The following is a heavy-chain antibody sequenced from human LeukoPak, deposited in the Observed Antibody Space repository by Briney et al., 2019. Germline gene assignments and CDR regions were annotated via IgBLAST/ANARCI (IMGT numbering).Heavy chain of an antibody. Sequence: GGSLRLSCAAPGFTLSTYGMHWVRQAPGKGLEWVAVISYDGSNKYYADSVKGRFTISRDNSKNTLYLQMNSLRAEDTAVYYCAKDRSWQQLVQHGMDVWGQGTTVTVSS. CDR3: AKDRSWQQLVQHGMDV. J-gene: IGHJ6*02. CDR1: GFTLSTYG. D-gene: IGHD6-13*01. CDR2: ISYDGSNK. V-gene: IGHV3-30*18.